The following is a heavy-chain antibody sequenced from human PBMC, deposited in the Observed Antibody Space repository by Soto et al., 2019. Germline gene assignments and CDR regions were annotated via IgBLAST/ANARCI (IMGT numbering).Heavy chain of an antibody. V-gene: IGHV1-18*01. CDR2: ISASNGDT. CDR1: GYTFTNYG. CDR3: ARDQLTLFGVVTDPYYYYGMDV. D-gene: IGHD3-3*01. J-gene: IGHJ6*02. Sequence: QGQVVQSGAEVRKPGASVKVSCKASGYTFTNYGISWVRRAPGQGLEWMGWISASNGDTNSAQKFQGRVTMSTDTRTSTAYMELRSLRSDDRAVYYCARDQLTLFGVVTDPYYYYGMDVWGQGTTVTVAS.